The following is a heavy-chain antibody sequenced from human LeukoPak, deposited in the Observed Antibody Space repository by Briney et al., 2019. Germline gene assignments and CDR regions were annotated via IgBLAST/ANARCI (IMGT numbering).Heavy chain of an antibody. V-gene: IGHV3-21*01. CDR2: ISSSSSYI. CDR3: ARYDFWSGHIGYYYYMDV. D-gene: IGHD3-3*01. Sequence: GGSLRLSCAASGFTFSSYSMNWVRQAPGKGLEWVSSISSSSSYIYYADSVKGRLTISRDNAKNSLYLQMNSLRAEDTAVYYCARYDFWSGHIGYYYYMDVWGKGTTVTVSS. CDR1: GFTFSSYS. J-gene: IGHJ6*03.